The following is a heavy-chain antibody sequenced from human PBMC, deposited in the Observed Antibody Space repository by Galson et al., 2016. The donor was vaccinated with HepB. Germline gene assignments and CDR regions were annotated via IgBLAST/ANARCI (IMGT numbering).Heavy chain of an antibody. Sequence: QSGAEVKKPGESLEISCKASGYIFTNYWIGWVRQMPGKGLEWMGIIYPGDSDTRYSPSFQGQVTISADKSISTAYLQWSSLKASDTAMYYCTRQIKRQVGRHYYYMDVWGKGTTVTVSS. CDR3: TRQIKRQVGRHYYYMDV. CDR2: IYPGDSDT. J-gene: IGHJ6*03. V-gene: IGHV5-51*01. CDR1: GYIFTNYW.